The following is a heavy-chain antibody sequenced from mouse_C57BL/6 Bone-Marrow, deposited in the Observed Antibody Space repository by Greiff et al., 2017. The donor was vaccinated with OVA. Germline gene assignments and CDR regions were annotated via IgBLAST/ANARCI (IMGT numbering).Heavy chain of an antibody. V-gene: IGHV5-9*01. CDR2: ISGGGGNT. CDR1: GFTFSSYT. D-gene: IGHD4-1*01. Sequence: EVMLVESGGGLVKPGGSLKLSCAASGFTFSSYTMSWVRQTPEKRLEWVATISGGGGNTYYPDSVKGRFTISRDNAKNTLYLQMSSLRSEDTALYYCASRTGFAYWGQGTLVTVSA. J-gene: IGHJ3*01. CDR3: ASRTGFAY.